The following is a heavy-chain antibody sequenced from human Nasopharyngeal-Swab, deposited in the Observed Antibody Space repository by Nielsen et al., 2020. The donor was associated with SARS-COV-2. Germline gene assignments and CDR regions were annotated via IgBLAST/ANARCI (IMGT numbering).Heavy chain of an antibody. CDR2: FDTEDGET. D-gene: IGHD5-12*01. CDR3: ATGPIVATINWFDP. Sequence: ASVKVSCKVSGYTLTELSMHWVRQAPGKGLEWMGGFDTEDGETIYAQKFQGRVTMTEDTSTDTAYMELSSLRSEDTAVYYCATGPIVATINWFDPWGQGTLVTVSS. CDR1: GYTLTELS. J-gene: IGHJ5*02. V-gene: IGHV1-24*01.